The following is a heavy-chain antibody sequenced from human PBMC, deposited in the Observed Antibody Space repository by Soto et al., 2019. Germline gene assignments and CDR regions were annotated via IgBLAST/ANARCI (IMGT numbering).Heavy chain of an antibody. D-gene: IGHD4-17*01. J-gene: IGHJ4*02. CDR1: GFTYSCYD. V-gene: IGHV3-33*01. CDR2: LWRDGSKV. Sequence: GGSVRLCCAACGFTYSCYDMNWVRKAPGKRLEWVAVLWRDGSKVYYADSVKGRFTISRDNSKNTLYLQMNSLRAEDTAVYYCARGYGDYNINFDYGGQGTRVIVSS. CDR3: ARGYGDYNINFDY.